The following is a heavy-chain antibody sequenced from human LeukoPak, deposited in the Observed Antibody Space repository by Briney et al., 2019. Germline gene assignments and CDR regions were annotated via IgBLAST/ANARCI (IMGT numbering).Heavy chain of an antibody. V-gene: IGHV3-66*01. D-gene: IGHD4-17*01. CDR1: GFTVSSNY. CDR3: TVTTTVTLAEYFQH. Sequence: GGSLRLSCAASGFTVSSNYMSWVRQAPGKGLEWVSVIYSGGSTYYADSVKGRFTISRDNSKNTLYLQMNSLRAEGTAVYYCTVTTTVTLAEYFQHWGQGTLVTVSS. J-gene: IGHJ1*01. CDR2: IYSGGST.